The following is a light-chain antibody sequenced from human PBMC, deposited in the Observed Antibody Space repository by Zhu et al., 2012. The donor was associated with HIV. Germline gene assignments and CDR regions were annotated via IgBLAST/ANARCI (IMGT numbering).Light chain of an antibody. J-gene: IGKJ4*01. CDR3: QQRRNWPLT. V-gene: IGKV3-11*01. Sequence: IVLTQSPATLSLSPGERATLSCRASQSASIFVAWYQQRPGQVPRLLIYDATKRATGIPARFSGSGSGTDFTLTISSLEPEDFALYYCQQRRNWPLTFGGGTRVEIK. CDR2: DAT. CDR1: QSASIF.